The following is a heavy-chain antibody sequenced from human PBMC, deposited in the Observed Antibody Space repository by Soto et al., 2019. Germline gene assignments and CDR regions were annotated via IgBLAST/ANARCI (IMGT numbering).Heavy chain of an antibody. CDR2: IYYSGST. CDR1: GGSISSGGYY. CDR3: AREPGRSSSWLNWFDP. J-gene: IGHJ5*02. V-gene: IGHV4-31*03. Sequence: SETLSLTCTVSGGSISSGGYYWSWIRQHPGKGLEWIGYIYYSGSTYYNPSLKSRVTISVDTSKNQFSLKLSSVTAADTAVYYCAREPGRSSSWLNWFDPWGQGTLVTVSS. D-gene: IGHD6-13*01.